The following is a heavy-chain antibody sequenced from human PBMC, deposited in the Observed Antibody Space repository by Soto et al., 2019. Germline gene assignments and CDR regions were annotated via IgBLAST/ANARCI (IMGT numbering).Heavy chain of an antibody. J-gene: IGHJ6*02. D-gene: IGHD2-21*02. V-gene: IGHV4-59*01. Sequence: PSETLSLTCTVSGGSISRYYWSWIRRPPGKGLEWIGYVYNAGSTIYNPSLKSRVTISVDMSQNQFSLNLNYVTAADPAVYYCARDLWGYCGTDCYPLDVWGQGTTVTVSS. CDR1: GGSISRYY. CDR2: VYNAGST. CDR3: ARDLWGYCGTDCYPLDV.